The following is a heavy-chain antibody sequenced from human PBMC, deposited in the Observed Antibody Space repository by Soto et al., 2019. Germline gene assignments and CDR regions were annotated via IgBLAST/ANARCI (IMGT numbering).Heavy chain of an antibody. CDR3: AKDSTTTRPNYDYDYGMDV. CDR2: ISYDGSNK. D-gene: IGHD1-1*01. CDR1: GFTFSSYG. Sequence: QVQLVESGGGVVQPGRSLRLSCAASGFTFSSYGMHWVRQAPGKGLEWVAVISYDGSNKYYADSVKGRFTISRDNSKNTLYLQINSLRAEDTAVYYCAKDSTTTRPNYDYDYGMDVWGQGTTVTVSS. J-gene: IGHJ6*02. V-gene: IGHV3-30*18.